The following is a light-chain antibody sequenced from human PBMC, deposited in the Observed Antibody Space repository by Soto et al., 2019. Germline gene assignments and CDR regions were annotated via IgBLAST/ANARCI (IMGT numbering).Light chain of an antibody. J-gene: IGKJ5*01. CDR3: QQYGSSPPVN. CDR1: QSVSSSY. CDR2: GAS. Sequence: EIVLTQSPGTLSLSPGERATLSCRASQSVSSSYLAWYQQKPVQAPRLLIYGASSRATGIPDRFSGSGSGTAFTLTISRLEPEDFAVYYCQQYGSSPPVNFGQGTRLEIK. V-gene: IGKV3-20*01.